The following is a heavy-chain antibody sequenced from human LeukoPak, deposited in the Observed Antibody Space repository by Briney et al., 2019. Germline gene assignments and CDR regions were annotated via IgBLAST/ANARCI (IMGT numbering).Heavy chain of an antibody. CDR2: INHSGST. D-gene: IGHD3-16*01. V-gene: IGHV4-34*01. J-gene: IGHJ6*03. Sequence: SETLSLTCTVYGESFSGYYRSWIRQPPGKGLEWIGEINHSGSTNYNPSLKSRVTISVDTSKNQFSLKLSSVTAADTAVYYCARVPVGDYYYYYMDVWGKGTTVTVSS. CDR1: GESFSGYY. CDR3: ARVPVGDYYYYYMDV.